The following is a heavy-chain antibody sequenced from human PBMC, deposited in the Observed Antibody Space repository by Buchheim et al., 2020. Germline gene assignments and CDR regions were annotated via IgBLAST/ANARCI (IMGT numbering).Heavy chain of an antibody. J-gene: IGHJ4*02. V-gene: IGHV3-23*01. CDR2: ISGSGGST. CDR3: AKDRTGYGSSWYDY. D-gene: IGHD6-13*01. Sequence: EVQLLESGGGLVQPGGSLRLSCAASGFTFSSYAMNWVRQAPGKGLEWVSDISGSGGSTYYADSVKGRFTISSNNSKNTLYLQMNSLKAEDTAVYYCAKDRTGYGSSWYDYWGQGTL. CDR1: GFTFSSYA.